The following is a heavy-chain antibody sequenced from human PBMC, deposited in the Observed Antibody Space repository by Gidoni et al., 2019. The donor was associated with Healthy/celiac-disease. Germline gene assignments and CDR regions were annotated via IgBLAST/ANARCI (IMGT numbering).Heavy chain of an antibody. V-gene: IGHV1-69*06. Sequence: QVQLVQSGAEVKKPGSSVKVSCKASGGPFSSYALSWVRQAPGQGLGWMGGIIPIFGTANYAQKFQGRVTITADKSTSTAYMELSSLRSEDTAVYYCAGFEGQSYYYYMDVWGKGTTVTVSS. D-gene: IGHD3-16*01. CDR2: IIPIFGTA. J-gene: IGHJ6*03. CDR3: AGFEGQSYYYYMDV. CDR1: GGPFSSYA.